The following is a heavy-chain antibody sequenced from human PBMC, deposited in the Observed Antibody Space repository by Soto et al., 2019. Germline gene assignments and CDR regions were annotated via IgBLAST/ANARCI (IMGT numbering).Heavy chain of an antibody. D-gene: IGHD3-10*01. Sequence: ASVKVSCKASGYTFTNYAMHWVRQAPGQRLEWMGWINAGNGSTRYAQKFQGRVTMTRDTSTSTVYMELSSLRSEDTAVYYCARDSDYYGSGSPTYYYYYGMDVRGQGTTVTVSS. CDR2: INAGNGST. J-gene: IGHJ6*02. V-gene: IGHV1-3*01. CDR3: ARDSDYYGSGSPTYYYYYGMDV. CDR1: GYTFTNYA.